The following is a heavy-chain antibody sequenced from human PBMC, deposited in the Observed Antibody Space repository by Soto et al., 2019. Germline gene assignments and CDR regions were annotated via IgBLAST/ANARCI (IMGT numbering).Heavy chain of an antibody. CDR3: ARDPIAAAGREVNYGMDV. Sequence: SQTLSLTCAISGDSVSSNSAAWNWIRPSPSRGLEWLGRTYYRSKWYNDYAVSVKSRITINPDTSKNQFSLQLNSVTPEDTAVYYCARDPIAAAGREVNYGMDVWGQGTTVTVSS. D-gene: IGHD6-13*01. CDR2: TYYRSKWYN. V-gene: IGHV6-1*01. J-gene: IGHJ6*02. CDR1: GDSVSSNSAA.